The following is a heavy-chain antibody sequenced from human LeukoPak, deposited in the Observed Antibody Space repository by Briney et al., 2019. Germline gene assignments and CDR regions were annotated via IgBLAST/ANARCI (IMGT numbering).Heavy chain of an antibody. CDR2: ISSSGSTI. CDR3: ARDRDVRHYYFDY. V-gene: IGHV3-11*04. J-gene: IGHJ4*02. Sequence: GGSLTLYCAASGFTFSDYYMSWIRQAPGKGQEWVSYISSSGSTIYYADSVKGRFTISRDNAKNSLYLQMNSLRAEDTAVYYCARDRDVRHYYFDYWGQGTLVTVSS. CDR1: GFTFSDYY. D-gene: IGHD3-16*01.